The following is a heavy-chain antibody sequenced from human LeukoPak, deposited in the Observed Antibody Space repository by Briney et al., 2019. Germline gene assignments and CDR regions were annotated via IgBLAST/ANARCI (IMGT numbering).Heavy chain of an antibody. CDR1: GYTFTSYA. D-gene: IGHD3-10*01. CDR3: ARDGGPILWFGDRNWFDP. V-gene: IGHV7-4-1*02. J-gene: IGHJ5*02. Sequence: ASVKVSCKASGYTFTSYAMNWVRQAPGQGLEWMGWINTNTGNPTYAQGFTGRFVFSLDTSVSTAYLQISSLKAEDTAVYYCARDGGPILWFGDRNWFDPWGQGTLVTVSS. CDR2: INTNTGNP.